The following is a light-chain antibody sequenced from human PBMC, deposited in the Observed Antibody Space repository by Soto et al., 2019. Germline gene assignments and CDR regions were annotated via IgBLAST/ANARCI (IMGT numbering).Light chain of an antibody. V-gene: IGKV3-20*01. Sequence: EIVMTQSPGTLSLSTGDRATLSCQASQTLSSSYLACYQQKPGQAPRLLIYGASTRATGVPDRFSGSESGTEFTLTISRVEPADFAVYYCHQYSSSPWHTFGRGTKLEI. CDR3: HQYSSSPWHT. CDR1: QTLSSSY. CDR2: GAS. J-gene: IGKJ2*01.